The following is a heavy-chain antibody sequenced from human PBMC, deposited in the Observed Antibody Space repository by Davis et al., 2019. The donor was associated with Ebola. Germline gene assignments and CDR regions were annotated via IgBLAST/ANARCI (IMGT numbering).Heavy chain of an antibody. CDR1: GFTFDDYP. D-gene: IGHD3-10*01. Sequence: PGGSLRLSCTASGFTFDDYPMHWVRQAPGKGLEWVSGISWNSGHIDYADSVKGRFSISRDNAENALYLQMNSLRAEDTAVYYCVKDGHASGSFHNGDPFYYYALDVWGKGTTVTVSS. V-gene: IGHV3-9*01. CDR2: ISWNSGHI. CDR3: VKDGHASGSFHNGDPFYYYALDV. J-gene: IGHJ6*04.